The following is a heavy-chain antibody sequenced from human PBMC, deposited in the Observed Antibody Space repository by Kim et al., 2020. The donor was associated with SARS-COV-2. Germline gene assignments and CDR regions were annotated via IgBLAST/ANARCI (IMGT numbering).Heavy chain of an antibody. D-gene: IGHD3-22*01. CDR2: TT. Sequence: TTEYAAAVKGRFTISRDDSESIAYLQMNSLKTEDTAVYYCTRGSDSSGPHYWGQGTLVPVSS. V-gene: IGHV3-49*02. CDR3: TRGSDSSGPHY. J-gene: IGHJ4*02.